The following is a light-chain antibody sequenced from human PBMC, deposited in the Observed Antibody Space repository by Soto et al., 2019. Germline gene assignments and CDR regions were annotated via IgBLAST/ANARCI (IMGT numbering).Light chain of an antibody. CDR2: EVS. V-gene: IGLV2-8*01. CDR1: SSDVGGYNY. CDR3: SSYAGSNKYVV. J-gene: IGLJ2*01. Sequence: QSVLTQPPSASGSPGQSVTISCTGTSSDVGGYNYVSWYQQHPGKAPKLMIYEVSKRPSGVPGRFSGYKSGNTASLTVSGLQAEDEADYYCSSYAGSNKYVVFGGGTKLTVL.